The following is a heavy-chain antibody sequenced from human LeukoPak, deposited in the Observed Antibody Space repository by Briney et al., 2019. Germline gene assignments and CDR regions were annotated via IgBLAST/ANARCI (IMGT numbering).Heavy chain of an antibody. Sequence: GRSLRLSCAASGFTFSSYGMHWVRQAPGTGLEWVAVISFDGSNKYYADSVKGRFTISRDNSKNTLYLQMNSLRAEDTAVYYCAKRITYYYGSGYGMDVWGKGTTVTVSS. V-gene: IGHV3-30*18. CDR2: ISFDGSNK. J-gene: IGHJ6*04. CDR1: GFTFSSYG. D-gene: IGHD3-10*01. CDR3: AKRITYYYGSGYGMDV.